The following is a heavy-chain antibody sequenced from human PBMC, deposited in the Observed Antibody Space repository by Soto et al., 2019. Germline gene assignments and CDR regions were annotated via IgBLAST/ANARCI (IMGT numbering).Heavy chain of an antibody. J-gene: IGHJ6*03. Sequence: SVKVSCKASGYTFTSYYMHLVRQAPGQGLEWMGIINPSGCSTSYAQKFQGRVTMTRDTSTSTVYMELSTLTSEDTAVYYCASANCSGGSCFNYYYYMDVWGKGTTVTVSS. CDR1: GYTFTSYY. CDR3: ASANCSGGSCFNYYYYMDV. V-gene: IGHV1-46*03. CDR2: INPSGCST. D-gene: IGHD2-15*01.